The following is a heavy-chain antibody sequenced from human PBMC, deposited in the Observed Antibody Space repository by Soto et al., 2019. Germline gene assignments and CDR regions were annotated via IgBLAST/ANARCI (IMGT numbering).Heavy chain of an antibody. CDR3: ARVDHRGYLSVLTDF. CDR2: INHSGST. D-gene: IGHD3-9*01. V-gene: IGHV4-34*01. J-gene: IGHJ4*02. CDR1: GGSFSGYY. Sequence: SETLSLTCAVYGGSFSGYYWSWIRQPPGKGLEWIGEINHSGSTNYNPSLKSRVTISADTSRNQFSLSLSSLTAADTAVYYCARVDHRGYLSVLTDFWGQGILVTVSS.